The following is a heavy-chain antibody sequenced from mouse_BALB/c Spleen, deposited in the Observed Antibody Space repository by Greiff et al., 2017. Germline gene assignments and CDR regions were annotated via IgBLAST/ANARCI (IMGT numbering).Heavy chain of an antibody. J-gene: IGHJ3*01. V-gene: IGHV1S132*01. CDR3: ARETMDYDGGFAY. CDR1: GYIFTSYW. Sequence: VQRVESGAELVRPGASVKLSCKTSGYIFTSYWIHWVKQRSGQGLEWIARIYPGTGSTYYNEKFKGKATLTADNSSSTAYMQLSSLKSKDSAVFFGARETMDYDGGFAYGGKGTLSLSLQ. CDR2: IYPGTGST. D-gene: IGHD2-4*01.